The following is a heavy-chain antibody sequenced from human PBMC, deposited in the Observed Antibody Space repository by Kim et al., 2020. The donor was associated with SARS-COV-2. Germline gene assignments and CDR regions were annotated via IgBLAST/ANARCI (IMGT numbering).Heavy chain of an antibody. V-gene: IGHV3-74*01. CDR1: GFTFSSYW. Sequence: GGSLRLSCAASGFTFSSYWMHWVRQAPGKGLAWVSRINSDGSSTTYADSVKGRFTISRDNAKNTLYLQMNSLRAEDTAVYYCARGSSGSYPRAFDIWGQGTMVTVSS. D-gene: IGHD1-26*01. CDR2: INSDGSST. J-gene: IGHJ3*02. CDR3: ARGSSGSYPRAFDI.